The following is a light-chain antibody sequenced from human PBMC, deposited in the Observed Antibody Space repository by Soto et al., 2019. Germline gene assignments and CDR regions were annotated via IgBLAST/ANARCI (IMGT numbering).Light chain of an antibody. Sequence: EIVLTQSPGTLSLSPGERATLSCRASQSVTSSYLAWYQLKPGQAPRVLIYGASNRATGIPDRFSGSGSGTDFTLTISRLETEDFAVYFCQQYGNSPPNTFGQGTKVEI. V-gene: IGKV3-20*01. CDR3: QQYGNSPPNT. J-gene: IGKJ2*01. CDR1: QSVTSSY. CDR2: GAS.